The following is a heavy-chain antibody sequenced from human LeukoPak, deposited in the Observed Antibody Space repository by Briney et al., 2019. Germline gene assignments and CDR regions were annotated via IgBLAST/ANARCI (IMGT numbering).Heavy chain of an antibody. CDR2: ISRGGNTI. Sequence: GGSLRLSCAASGFTFSDYYMSWIRQAPGKGLEWVSYISRGGNTIYYADSLQGRFTISRDNAKNSLYLQMNSLRADDTAVYYCARGSNWFEPWGQGTLVTVSP. J-gene: IGHJ5*02. CDR1: GFTFSDYY. CDR3: ARGSNWFEP. V-gene: IGHV3-11*01. D-gene: IGHD6-19*01.